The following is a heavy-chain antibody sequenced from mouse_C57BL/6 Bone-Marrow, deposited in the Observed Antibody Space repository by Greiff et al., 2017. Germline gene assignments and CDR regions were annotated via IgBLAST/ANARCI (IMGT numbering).Heavy chain of an antibody. V-gene: IGHV1-76*01. CDR1: GYTFTAYY. CDR3: ARAYAFDY. Sequence: QVQLQQSGAELVRPGASVKLSCKASGYTFTAYYINWVKQRPGQGLEWIARIYPGSGNTYYNEKFKGKATLTAEKSSSTAYMQLSSLTSEDSAVYFCARAYAFDYWGQGTTLTVSA. CDR2: IYPGSGNT. J-gene: IGHJ2*01.